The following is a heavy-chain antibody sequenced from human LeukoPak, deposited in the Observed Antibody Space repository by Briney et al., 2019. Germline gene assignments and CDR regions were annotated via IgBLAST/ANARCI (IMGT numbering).Heavy chain of an antibody. CDR3: ARHQGPDIAAAGYDY. D-gene: IGHD6-13*01. CDR1: GGSFSGYY. J-gene: IGHJ4*02. V-gene: IGHV4-34*01. CDR2: INHSGST. Sequence: SETLSLTCAVYGGSFSGYYWSWIRQPPGKGLEWIGEINHSGSTNYNPSLKSRVTISVDTSKNQFSLKLSSVTAADTAVYYCARHQGPDIAAAGYDYWGQGTLVTVSS.